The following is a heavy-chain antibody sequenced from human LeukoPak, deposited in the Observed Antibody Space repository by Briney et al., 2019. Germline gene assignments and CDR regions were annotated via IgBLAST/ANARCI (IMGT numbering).Heavy chain of an antibody. CDR3: AKGRGSGWVDY. Sequence: GGSLRLSCAASGFTFSSYWMHWVRQAPGKGLVWVSRIKSDGSSTSYADSVKGRFTISRDNAKNTLYLQMNSLRAEDTAVYYCAKGRGSGWVDYWGQGTLVTVSS. D-gene: IGHD6-25*01. CDR1: GFTFSSYW. V-gene: IGHV3-74*01. CDR2: IKSDGSST. J-gene: IGHJ4*02.